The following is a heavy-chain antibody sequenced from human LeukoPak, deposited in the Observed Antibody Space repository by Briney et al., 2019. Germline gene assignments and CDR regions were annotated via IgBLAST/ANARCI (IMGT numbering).Heavy chain of an antibody. CDR2: IHYSGST. V-gene: IGHV4-59*12. CDR1: GGSISSYY. J-gene: IGHJ6*03. D-gene: IGHD6-13*01. CDR3: ARGGSAWIAAAPPWYYYYYMDV. Sequence: SETLSLTCTVSGGSISSYYWSWIRQPPGKGLEWIGYIHYSGSTNYNPSLKSRVTISVDTSKNQFSLKLSSVTAADTAVYYCARGGSAWIAAAPPWYYYYYMDVWGKGTTVTVSS.